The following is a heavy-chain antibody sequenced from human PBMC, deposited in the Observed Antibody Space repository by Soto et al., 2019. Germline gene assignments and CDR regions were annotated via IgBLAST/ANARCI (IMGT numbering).Heavy chain of an antibody. V-gene: IGHV4-31*03. D-gene: IGHD1-26*01. Sequence: TSETLSLTCTVSGGSISSGGYYWSWIRQHPGKGLEWIGYIYYSGSTYYNPSLKSRVTISVDTSKNQFSLKLSSVTAADTAVYYCARREESNRGIGFAYWGQGTLVTVSS. J-gene: IGHJ4*02. CDR1: GGSISSGGYY. CDR3: ARREESNRGIGFAY. CDR2: IYYSGST.